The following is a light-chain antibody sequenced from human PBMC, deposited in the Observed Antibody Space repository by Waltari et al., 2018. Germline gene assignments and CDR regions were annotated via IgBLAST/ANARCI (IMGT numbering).Light chain of an antibody. Sequence: DIQMTKYPSPVSASVGDRVTNTFRASQSIRRWLTWYQQKPGKAPKLLIHKASSLQSGVPSRFSGSGSGTEFTRNITSLQPDDFATYYCQHYNSFSALFTFGPGTQVDIK. J-gene: IGKJ3*01. CDR2: KAS. CDR1: QSIRRW. V-gene: IGKV1-5*03. CDR3: QHYNSFSALFT.